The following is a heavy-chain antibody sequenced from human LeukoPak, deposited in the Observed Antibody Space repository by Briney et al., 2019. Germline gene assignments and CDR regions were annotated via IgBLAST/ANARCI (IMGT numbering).Heavy chain of an antibody. D-gene: IGHD2-15*01. CDR3: ARSDSYTWFDP. V-gene: IGHV1-2*02. Sequence: GASVKVSCKASGYTFTYYYIHWMRQAPGQGLECMGWINPDTGDASYAQNFQGRVTLTRDTSVSTVYVELSRLRSDDTAVYYCARSDSYTWFDPWGQGTLVTVSS. CDR1: GYTFTYYY. J-gene: IGHJ5*02. CDR2: INPDTGDA.